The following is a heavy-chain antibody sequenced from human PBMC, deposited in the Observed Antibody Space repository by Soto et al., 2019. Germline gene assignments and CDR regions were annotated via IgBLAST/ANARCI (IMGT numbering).Heavy chain of an antibody. CDR1: GFTFSSYG. CDR2: ISYDGSNK. V-gene: IGHV3-30*18. Sequence: GGSLRLSCAASGFTFSSYGMHWVRQAPGKGLEWVTVISYDGSNKYYADSAKGRFTISRDNSKNTLYLQMNSLRAEDTAVYYCAKDYGSAYYYYGMDVWGQGTTVTVSS. D-gene: IGHD4-17*01. J-gene: IGHJ6*02. CDR3: AKDYGSAYYYYGMDV.